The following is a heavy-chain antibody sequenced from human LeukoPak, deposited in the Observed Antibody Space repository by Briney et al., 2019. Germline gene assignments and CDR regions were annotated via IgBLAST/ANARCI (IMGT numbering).Heavy chain of an antibody. V-gene: IGHV3-53*01. CDR2: IYSGGST. J-gene: IGHJ5*02. Sequence: GGSLRLSCAASEFAVSSNYMSWVRQAPGKGLEWVSVIYSGGSTYYADSVKGRFTISRDNSKNTLYLQMNSLRAEDTAVYYCARMAPGYCSSTSCGFDPWGQGTLVTVSS. CDR1: EFAVSSNY. CDR3: ARMAPGYCSSTSCGFDP. D-gene: IGHD2-2*01.